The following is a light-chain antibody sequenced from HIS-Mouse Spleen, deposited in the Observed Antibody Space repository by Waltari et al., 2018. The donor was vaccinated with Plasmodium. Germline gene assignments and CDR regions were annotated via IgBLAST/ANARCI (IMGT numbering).Light chain of an antibody. CDR2: KAS. Sequence: DIQMTQSPSTLSASVGERVTITCRASQRISSWLAWYQQKPGKAPKLLIYKASSLESGVPSRFSGSGSGTEFTLTISSLQPDDFATYYCQQYNSYWTFGQGTKVEIK. J-gene: IGKJ1*01. CDR1: QRISSW. CDR3: QQYNSYWT. V-gene: IGKV1-5*03.